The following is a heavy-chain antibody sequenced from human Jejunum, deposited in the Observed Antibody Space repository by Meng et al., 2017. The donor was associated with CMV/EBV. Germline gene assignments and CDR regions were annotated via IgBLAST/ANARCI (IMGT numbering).Heavy chain of an antibody. Sequence: SCAACGFTLSNNWMTWVRQAPGKGLGWVANMAEDGREIYYVDSVKGRFTISRDNARNSLFLQMNSLRAEDTAVYYCARGWAHLDNWGQGTLVTVSS. D-gene: IGHD1-26*01. CDR2: MAEDGREI. CDR3: ARGWAHLDN. CDR1: GFTLSNNW. J-gene: IGHJ4*02. V-gene: IGHV3-7*04.